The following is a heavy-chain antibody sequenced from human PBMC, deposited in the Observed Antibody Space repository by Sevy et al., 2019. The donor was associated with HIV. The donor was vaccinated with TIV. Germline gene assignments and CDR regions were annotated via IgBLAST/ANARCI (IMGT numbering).Heavy chain of an antibody. CDR1: GFTFSRYD. CDR2: MCTAGDT. D-gene: IGHD1-1*01. V-gene: IGHV3-13*01. CDR3: AIVTWNDRAFDY. Sequence: VGSLRLSCAASGFTFSRYDMHWVHQATGKGLEWVSAMCTAGDTYYSGSVKDRFTMSREIAKNSLYLQMNSLRAGDTAVYYCAIVTWNDRAFDYWGQGTLVTVSS. J-gene: IGHJ4*02.